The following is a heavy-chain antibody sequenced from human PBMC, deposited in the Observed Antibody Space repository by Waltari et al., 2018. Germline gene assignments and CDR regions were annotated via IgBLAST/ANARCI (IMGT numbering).Heavy chain of an antibody. CDR3: HLTGRNIVLAGGTPSFYSYMDV. V-gene: IGHV1-24*01. CDR1: GYTLAGLP. J-gene: IGHJ6*03. CDR2: LDREDGET. Sequence: QVQVEQSGSEVKRPGASVRVSCTVPGYTLAGLPIAWVRQVPAKGLEWMGRLDREDGETTYSQHFQGRITVTEDTSTNTAYMGLRTLVSDDTAVYFCHLTGRNIVLAGGTPSFYSYMDVWGRGTTVTVS. D-gene: IGHD6-13*01.